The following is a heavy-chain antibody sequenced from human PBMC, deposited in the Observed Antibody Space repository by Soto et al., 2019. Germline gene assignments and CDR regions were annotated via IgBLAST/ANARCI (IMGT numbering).Heavy chain of an antibody. CDR2: ISAYNGNT. CDR3: ARDPGQWEPQGIDY. Sequence: GASVKVSCKASVYTFTSYGIRWVRQAPGQGLEWMGWISAYNGNTNYAQKLQGRVTMTTDTSTSTAYMELRSPRSDDTAVYYCARDPGQWEPQGIDYWGQGTLVTVSS. V-gene: IGHV1-18*01. CDR1: VYTFTSYG. J-gene: IGHJ4*02. D-gene: IGHD1-26*01.